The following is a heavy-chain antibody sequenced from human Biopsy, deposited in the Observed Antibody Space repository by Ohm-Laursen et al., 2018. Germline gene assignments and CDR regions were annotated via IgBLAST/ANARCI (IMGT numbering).Heavy chain of an antibody. V-gene: IGHV3-30*18. J-gene: IGHJ4*02. CDR1: GFSFSSYG. CDR3: AKDLRNNNWGVEN. Sequence: SLRLSCSASGFSFSSYGMHWVRQAPGKGLEWVAVISDDGRNKYYADSVKGRFTISRDNSKNTPYLQMNNLRAEDTAVFYCAKDLRNNNWGVENWGQGTLVTVSS. D-gene: IGHD7-27*01. CDR2: ISDDGRNK.